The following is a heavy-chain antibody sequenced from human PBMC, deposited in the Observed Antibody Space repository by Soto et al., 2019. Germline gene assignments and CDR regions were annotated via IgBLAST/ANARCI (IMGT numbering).Heavy chain of an antibody. D-gene: IGHD3-3*01. CDR1: GGTFSSYA. CDR2: IIPIFGTT. CDR3: AREGGIFGDKGGYSGMDV. Sequence: ASVKVSCKASGGTFSSYAINWVRQAPGQGLEWMGGIIPIFGTTNYAQEFQGRVTTTADESTSTAYMELSSLRSEDTAVYYCAREGGIFGDKGGYSGMDVWGQGNTVTGSS. V-gene: IGHV1-69*13. J-gene: IGHJ6*02.